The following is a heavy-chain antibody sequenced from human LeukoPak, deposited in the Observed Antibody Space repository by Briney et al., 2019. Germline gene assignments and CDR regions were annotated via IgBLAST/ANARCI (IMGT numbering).Heavy chain of an antibody. CDR3: GRVPLEFCSSTSCYRYYYIDV. V-gene: IGHV3-53*01. J-gene: IGHJ6*03. CDR2: IYSGGRT. Sequence: GGSLRLSCAASGFTVSSNYMSWVRQAPGKGLEWVSVIYSGGRTYYADSVKGRFTISMDNSKNTLYLQMNSLRAEDTAVYYCGRVPLEFCSSTSCYRYYYIDVWGKGTTVTVSS. D-gene: IGHD2-2*02. CDR1: GFTVSSNY.